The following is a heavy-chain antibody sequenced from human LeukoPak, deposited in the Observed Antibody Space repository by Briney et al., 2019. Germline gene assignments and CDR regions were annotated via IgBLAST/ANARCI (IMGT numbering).Heavy chain of an antibody. CDR1: GGSISSYY. CDR3: ARRGDYGDYVYYGMDV. D-gene: IGHD3-16*01. J-gene: IGHJ6*02. CDR2: IYYSGST. V-gene: IGHV4-59*08. Sequence: SETLSLTCTVSGGSISSYYWSWIRQPPGKGLQWIGYIYYSGSTNYNPSLESRVTISVDTSKNQFSLGLSSVTAADTAVYYCARRGDYGDYVYYGMDVWGQGTTVTVSS.